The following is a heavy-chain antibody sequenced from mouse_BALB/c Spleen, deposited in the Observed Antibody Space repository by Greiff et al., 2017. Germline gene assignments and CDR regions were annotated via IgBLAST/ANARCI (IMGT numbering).Heavy chain of an antibody. D-gene: IGHD2-1*01. CDR3: ARYGNLYAMDY. Sequence: QVQLQQPGAELVKPGASVRISCKASGYTFTSYYIHWVKQRPGQGLEWIGWIYPGNVNTKYNEKFKGKATLTADKSSSTAYMQLSSLTSEDSAVYFCARYGNLYAMDYWGQGTSVTVSS. V-gene: IGHV1S56*01. J-gene: IGHJ4*01. CDR1: GYTFTSYY. CDR2: IYPGNVNT.